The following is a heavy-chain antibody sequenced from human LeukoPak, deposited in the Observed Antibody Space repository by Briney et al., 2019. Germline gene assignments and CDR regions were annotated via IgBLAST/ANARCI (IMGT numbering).Heavy chain of an antibody. J-gene: IGHJ2*01. D-gene: IGHD4-11*01. CDR1: GYTFTGYY. V-gene: IGHV1-2*02. CDR2: INPNSGGT. CDR3: ARVTLDYLEYWYFDL. Sequence: GASVKVSCKASGYTFTGYYMHWVRQAPGQGLEWMGWINPNSGGTNYAQKSQGRVTMTRDTSISTAYMELSRLRSDDTAVYYCARVTLDYLEYWYFDLWGRGTLVTVSS.